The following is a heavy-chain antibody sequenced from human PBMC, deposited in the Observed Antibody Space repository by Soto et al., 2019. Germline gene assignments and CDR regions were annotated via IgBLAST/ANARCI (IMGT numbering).Heavy chain of an antibody. CDR1: GFTFSSYA. J-gene: IGHJ4*02. V-gene: IGHV3-30*04. Sequence: GGSLRLSCAASGFTFSSYAMHWVRQAPGKGLEWVAVISYDGSNKYYADSVKGRFTISRDNSKNTLYLQMNSLRAEDTAVYYCARDARRLSLNGSPHQPLLYYFDYWGQGTLVTVSS. D-gene: IGHD2-2*01. CDR3: ARDARRLSLNGSPHQPLLYYFDY. CDR2: ISYDGSNK.